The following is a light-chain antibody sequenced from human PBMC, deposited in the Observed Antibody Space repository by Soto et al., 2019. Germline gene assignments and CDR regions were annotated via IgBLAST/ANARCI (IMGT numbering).Light chain of an antibody. J-gene: IGKJ1*01. CDR2: DAS. CDR1: QTISSGY. CDR3: HQYGSSPET. Sequence: EIVLTQSPGTLSLSPGARATLSCRASQTISSGYLAWYQQKPGQAPRLLIYDASSRATGIPDRFSGRGSGTDFTRTISSLETDDFALYYCHQYGSSPETFGQGAKVEI. V-gene: IGKV3-20*01.